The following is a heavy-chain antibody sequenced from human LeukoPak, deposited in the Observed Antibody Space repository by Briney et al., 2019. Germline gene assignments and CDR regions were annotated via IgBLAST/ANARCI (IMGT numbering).Heavy chain of an antibody. CDR2: INHSGST. Sequence: SETLSLTCAVYGGSFSGYYWSWIRQPPGKGLEWIGEINHSGSTNYNPSLKSRVTISVDTSKNQFSLKLSSVTAADTAVYYCARDKDSSGSLHGVLDYWGQGTLVTVS. V-gene: IGHV4-34*01. CDR1: GGSFSGYY. J-gene: IGHJ4*02. D-gene: IGHD3-22*01. CDR3: ARDKDSSGSLHGVLDY.